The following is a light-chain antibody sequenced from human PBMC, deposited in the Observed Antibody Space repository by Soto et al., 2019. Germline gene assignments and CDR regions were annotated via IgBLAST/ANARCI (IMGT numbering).Light chain of an antibody. CDR3: QQYVSSSYT. CDR1: QSVASSY. V-gene: IGKV3-20*01. J-gene: IGKJ2*01. CDR2: ATS. Sequence: EIMLTQSPGTLSLSPGERATLSCRASQSVASSYLGWYQQKPGQAPRLLTYATSSRATGIPDRFSGSGSGTDFTLTISRLEPEDFAVYYCQQYVSSSYTFGQGTKLEIK.